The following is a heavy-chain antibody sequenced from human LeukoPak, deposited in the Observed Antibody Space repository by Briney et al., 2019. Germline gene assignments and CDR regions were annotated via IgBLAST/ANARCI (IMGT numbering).Heavy chain of an antibody. D-gene: IGHD3-9*01. CDR3: ARDPVLRYFDWLLPAGNWFDP. CDR2: FDPEDGET. J-gene: IGHJ5*02. V-gene: IGHV1-24*01. CDR1: GYTLTELS. Sequence: ASVKVSCKVSGYTLTELSMHWVRQAPGKGLEWMGGFDPEDGETIYAQKFQGRVTMTRNTSISTAYMELSSLRSEDTAVYYCARDPVLRYFDWLLPAGNWFDPWGQGTLVTVSS.